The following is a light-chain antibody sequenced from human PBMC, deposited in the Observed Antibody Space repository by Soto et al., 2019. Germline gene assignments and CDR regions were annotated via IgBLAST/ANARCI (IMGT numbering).Light chain of an antibody. J-gene: IGKJ4*01. CDR2: GAS. CDR3: QHYNNWPPRVT. V-gene: IGKV3-15*01. Sequence: EIVMTQSPATLAVSPGERAILSCRASQSISSNLAWYQQKPGQAPRLLIYGASTRATDIPARFSGSESGTEFTLTISSLQSEDFAFYYCQHYNNWPPRVTFGGGTKVEIK. CDR1: QSISSN.